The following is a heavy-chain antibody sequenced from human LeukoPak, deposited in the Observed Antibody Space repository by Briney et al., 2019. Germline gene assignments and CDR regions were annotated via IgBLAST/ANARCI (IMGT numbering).Heavy chain of an antibody. V-gene: IGHV2-70*04. CDR2: IDWDDDK. D-gene: IGHD2-15*01. J-gene: IGHJ4*02. CDR1: GFSLSTSGMR. Sequence: SGPTLVNPTQTLTLTCTFSGFSLSTSGMRVSWIRQPPGKALEWLARIDWDDDKFYSTSLKTRLTISKDTSKNQVVLTMTNMDPVETATYYCARSPTKYCSGGSCYGAFDYWGQGTLVTVSS. CDR3: ARSPTKYCSGGSCYGAFDY.